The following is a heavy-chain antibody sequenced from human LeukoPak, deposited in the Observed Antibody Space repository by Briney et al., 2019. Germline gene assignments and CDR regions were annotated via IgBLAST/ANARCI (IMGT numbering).Heavy chain of an antibody. CDR2: ISYDGSNK. J-gene: IGHJ4*02. D-gene: IGHD3-22*01. Sequence: PGGSLRLSCAASGFTFSSYGMHWVRQAPGKGLEWVAVISYDGSNKYYVDSVKGRFTISRDNSKNTLYLQMNSLRAEDTAVYYCAKDFRLHYYDTSGYFDYWGQGTLVTVSS. CDR3: AKDFRLHYYDTSGYFDY. CDR1: GFTFSSYG. V-gene: IGHV3-30*18.